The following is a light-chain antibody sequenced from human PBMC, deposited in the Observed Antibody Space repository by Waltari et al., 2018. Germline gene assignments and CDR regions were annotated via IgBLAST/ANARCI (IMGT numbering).Light chain of an antibody. CDR3: QQYNSYSLT. Sequence: DIQMTQSPSTLSASVGDRVTITCRASESISNWLAWERQKPGKAPKLVIYKASSSESGVPARFSGSGSGTEFTLTISSLQPDDFATYYGQQYNSYSLTFGQGTKVEVK. CDR1: ESISNW. V-gene: IGKV1-5*03. J-gene: IGKJ1*01. CDR2: KAS.